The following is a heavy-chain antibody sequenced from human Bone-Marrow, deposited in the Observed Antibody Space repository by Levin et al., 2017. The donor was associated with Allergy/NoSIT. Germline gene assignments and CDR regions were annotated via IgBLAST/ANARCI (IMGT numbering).Heavy chain of an antibody. Sequence: SCEASGFTFSSYWMHWVRQAPGQGLVWVSRINSDGSNKNYADSVKGRFTISRDNAKNTLYLQMNSLRAEDTAVYYCARALIVGATSGGDYWGQGTLVTVSS. J-gene: IGHJ4*02. CDR3: ARALIVGATSGGDY. D-gene: IGHD1-26*01. CDR1: GFTFSSYW. V-gene: IGHV3-74*01. CDR2: INSDGSNK.